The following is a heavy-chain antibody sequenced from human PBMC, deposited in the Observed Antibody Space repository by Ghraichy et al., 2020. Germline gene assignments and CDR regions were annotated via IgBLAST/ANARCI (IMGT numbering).Heavy chain of an antibody. CDR1: GGSISSGDYY. CDR2: IYYSGST. Sequence: SETLSLTCTVSGGSISSGDYYWSWIRQPPGKGLEWIGYIYYSGSTYYNPSLKSRVTISVDTSKNQFSLKLSSVTAADTAVYYCARAGLGFLEWLPHYWGQGTLVTVSS. D-gene: IGHD3-3*02. V-gene: IGHV4-30-4*01. CDR3: ARAGLGFLEWLPHY. J-gene: IGHJ4*02.